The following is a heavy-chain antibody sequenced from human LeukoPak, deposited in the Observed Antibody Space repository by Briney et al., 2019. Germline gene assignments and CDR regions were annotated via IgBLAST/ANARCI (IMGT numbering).Heavy chain of an antibody. CDR3: AKGIAAPGDY. J-gene: IGHJ4*02. D-gene: IGHD6-13*01. CDR1: GFTFSSYG. Sequence: GGSLRLSCAASGFTFSSYGMHWVRQAPGKGLEWVAVISYDGSNKYYADSVKGRFTISRDNSKNTLYLQMNSLRAEDTAVYYCAKGIAAPGDYWGQGTLVTVSS. V-gene: IGHV3-30*18. CDR2: ISYDGSNK.